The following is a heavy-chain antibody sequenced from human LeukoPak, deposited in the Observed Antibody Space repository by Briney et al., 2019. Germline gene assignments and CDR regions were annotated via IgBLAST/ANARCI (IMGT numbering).Heavy chain of an antibody. Sequence: GGSLRLSCAASGFTFSSYSMNWVRQAPGKGLEWVANIKQDGSEKYYVDSVKGRFTISRDNAKNSLYLQMNSLRAEDTAVYYCARTMVRGVIISYYYGMDVWGQGTTVTVSS. D-gene: IGHD3-10*01. V-gene: IGHV3-7*01. J-gene: IGHJ6*02. CDR1: GFTFSSYS. CDR3: ARTMVRGVIISYYYGMDV. CDR2: IKQDGSEK.